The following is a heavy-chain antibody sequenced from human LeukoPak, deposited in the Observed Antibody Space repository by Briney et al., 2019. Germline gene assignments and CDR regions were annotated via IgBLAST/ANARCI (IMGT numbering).Heavy chain of an antibody. Sequence: GGSLRLSCAASGFTVSSNYMSWVRQAPGKGLEWVSVIYSGGSTYYADSVKGRFTISRDNSKNTLYLQMNSLRAEDTAVYYCARVGLGRCSGTNCFQKDYYYYYMDVWGKGTTVTVSS. CDR1: GFTVSSNY. CDR3: ARVGLGRCSGTNCFQKDYYYYYMDV. V-gene: IGHV3-53*01. D-gene: IGHD2-2*01. CDR2: IYSGGST. J-gene: IGHJ6*03.